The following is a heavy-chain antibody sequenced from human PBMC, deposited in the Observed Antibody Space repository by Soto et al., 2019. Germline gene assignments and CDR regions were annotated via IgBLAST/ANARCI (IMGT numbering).Heavy chain of an antibody. CDR1: GYTFTSYG. D-gene: IGHD2-2*02. V-gene: IGHV1-18*04. J-gene: IGHJ4*02. Sequence: GASVKVSCKASGYTFTSYGISWVRQAPGQGLEWMGWISAYNGDTNYAQKLQGRVTVTTDTSTSTAYMELRSLRSDDTAVYYCARDHCSSTSCYTAVDYWGQGTLVTAPQ. CDR2: ISAYNGDT. CDR3: ARDHCSSTSCYTAVDY.